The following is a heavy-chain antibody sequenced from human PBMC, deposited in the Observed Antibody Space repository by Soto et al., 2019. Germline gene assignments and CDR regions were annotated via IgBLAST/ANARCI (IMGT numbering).Heavy chain of an antibody. V-gene: IGHV1-69*01. Sequence: QVQLVQSGAEVKKPGSSVKVSCKASGGIFSTYAISWLRQAPGQGLEWMGGIIPIFGTPNYAQRFHGRVTITADESTNTSYMELSRLKSEDTAVYYGARDRDDYGSGNYYNRIDFWGQGTLVTVSS. CDR2: IIPIFGTP. CDR3: ARDRDDYGSGNYYNRIDF. J-gene: IGHJ4*02. CDR1: GGIFSTYA. D-gene: IGHD3-10*01.